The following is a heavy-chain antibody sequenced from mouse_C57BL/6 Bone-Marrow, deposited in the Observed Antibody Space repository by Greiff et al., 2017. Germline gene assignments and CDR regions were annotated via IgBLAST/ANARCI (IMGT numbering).Heavy chain of an antibody. CDR2: ISYSGST. Sequence: EVMLVESGPGLAKPSQTLSLTCSVTGYSITSDYWNWIRKFPGNKLEYMGYISYSGSTYYNPSPKSRISITRDTSKNQYYLQFNSVTTEDTATYYCARGRSYYWYFDVWGTGTTVTVSS. V-gene: IGHV3-8*01. CDR1: GYSITSDY. D-gene: IGHD1-1*01. J-gene: IGHJ1*03. CDR3: ARGRSYYWYFDV.